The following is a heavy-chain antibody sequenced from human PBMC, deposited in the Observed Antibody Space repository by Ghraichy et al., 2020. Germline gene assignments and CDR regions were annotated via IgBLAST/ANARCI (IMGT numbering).Heavy chain of an antibody. CDR2: INHSGST. CDR3: ARDEFRSGYCDY. V-gene: IGHV4-34*01. J-gene: IGHJ4*02. CDR1: GGSISGYY. D-gene: IGHD3-3*01. Sequence: SETLSLTCTVYGGSISGYYCSWIRQPQGKGLEWIGEINHSGSTNYNPSLKSRITISVDTSKNPFSLKLSSVTAADTAVYYCARDEFRSGYCDYWGQGTLVTVSS.